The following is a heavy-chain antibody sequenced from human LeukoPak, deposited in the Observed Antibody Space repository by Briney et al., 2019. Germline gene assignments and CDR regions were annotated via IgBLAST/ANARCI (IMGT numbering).Heavy chain of an antibody. CDR1: GFTFNIYG. D-gene: IGHD3-16*01. CDR3: AREGIGDRGALDI. V-gene: IGHV3-30*02. J-gene: IGHJ3*02. Sequence: GGSLRLSCAASGFTFNIYGIHWVRQAPGKGLEWLAYISPEGSNQYYADSVKGRFTISRDNGKNSLYLQLNSLRTEDTAVYYCAREGIGDRGALDIWGQGTMVTVSS. CDR2: ISPEGSNQ.